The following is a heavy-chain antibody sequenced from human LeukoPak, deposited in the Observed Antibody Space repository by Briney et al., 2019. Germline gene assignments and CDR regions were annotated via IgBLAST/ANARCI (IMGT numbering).Heavy chain of an antibody. J-gene: IGHJ6*02. CDR1: GFTFSSYS. CDR2: ISSSSSYI. V-gene: IGHV3-21*01. Sequence: GSLRLSCAASGFTFSSYSMNWVRQAPGKGLEWVSSISSSSSYIYYADSVKGRFIISRDNAKNSLYLQMNSLRAEDTAVYYCAREIQHYYYGMDVWGQGTTVTVSS. CDR3: AREIQHYYYGMDV.